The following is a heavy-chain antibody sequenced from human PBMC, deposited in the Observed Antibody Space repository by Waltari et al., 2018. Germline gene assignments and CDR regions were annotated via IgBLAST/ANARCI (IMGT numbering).Heavy chain of an antibody. Sequence: EVHLLESGGGLVQPGGSLRLSCVASGFPFSSYAMSWVRQAPGKGLEWVSTLSDSGGSTYYADSVKGRFTISRDDSKNTLYLQMNSLRAEDTAVYYCAKGHSGSPTIFGVVYYGMDVWGQGTTVTVSS. CDR2: LSDSGGST. CDR1: GFPFSSYA. V-gene: IGHV3-23*01. D-gene: IGHD3-3*01. CDR3: AKGHSGSPTIFGVVYYGMDV. J-gene: IGHJ6*02.